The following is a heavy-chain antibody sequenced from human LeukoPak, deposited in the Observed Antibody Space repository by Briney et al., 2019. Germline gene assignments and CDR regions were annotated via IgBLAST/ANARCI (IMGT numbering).Heavy chain of an antibody. V-gene: IGHV1-8*01. Sequence: ASVKVSCKASGYTFTSYDINRVRQATGQGLEWMGWMNPNSGNTGYAQKFQGRVTMTRNTSISTAYMELSRLRSDDTAVYYCAREPSIAAAGTFDYWGQGTLVTVSS. CDR3: AREPSIAAAGTFDY. CDR2: MNPNSGNT. CDR1: GYTFTSYD. D-gene: IGHD6-13*01. J-gene: IGHJ4*02.